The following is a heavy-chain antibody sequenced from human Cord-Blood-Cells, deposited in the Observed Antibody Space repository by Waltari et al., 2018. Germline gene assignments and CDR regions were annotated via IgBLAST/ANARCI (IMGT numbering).Heavy chain of an antibody. CDR1: GYAFTGYY. CDR2: INPNSGGT. Sequence: QVQLVQSGEEVKKPGASVKVSCKASGYAFTGYYMHWVRQAPGQGLEWMGRINPNSGGTNYAQKFQGRVTMTRDTSISTAYMELSRLRSDDTGVYDCARGHYGDYWVFDPWGQGTLVTVAS. CDR3: ARGHYGDYWVFDP. D-gene: IGHD4-17*01. V-gene: IGHV1-2*05. J-gene: IGHJ5*02.